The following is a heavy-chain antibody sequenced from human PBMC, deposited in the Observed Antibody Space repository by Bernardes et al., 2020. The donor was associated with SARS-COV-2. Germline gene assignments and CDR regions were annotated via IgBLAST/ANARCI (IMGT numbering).Heavy chain of an antibody. D-gene: IGHD3-10*01. CDR1: GGSIGSYY. J-gene: IGHJ2*01. CDR3: ARDLSHLVRRGFDL. Sequence: LQPLSVTCTVSGGSIGSYYWAWIRQPPGKGLEWIGYIYYSGTTNYNPSLKSRVTISVDRSQNQFSLNLSSVTPADTAVYYCARDLSHLVRRGFDLWGRGTLVTVSS. V-gene: IGHV4-59*01. CDR2: IYYSGTT.